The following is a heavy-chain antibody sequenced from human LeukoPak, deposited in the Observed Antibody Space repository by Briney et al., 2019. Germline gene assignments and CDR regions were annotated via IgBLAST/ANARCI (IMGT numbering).Heavy chain of an antibody. CDR1: GFSLNTRGVG. CDR2: IYWNDDK. CDR3: AHSPFYGDYGLYGMDV. J-gene: IGHJ6*02. Sequence: SGPTLLRPTQTLTLTCTFSGFSLNTRGVGVGWIRQPPGKALEWLALIYWNDDKCYSPSLKSRLTITQDTSKNQVVLILTNMNPVDTATYFCAHSPFYGDYGLYGMDVWGQGTTVTVSS. D-gene: IGHD4-17*01. V-gene: IGHV2-5*01.